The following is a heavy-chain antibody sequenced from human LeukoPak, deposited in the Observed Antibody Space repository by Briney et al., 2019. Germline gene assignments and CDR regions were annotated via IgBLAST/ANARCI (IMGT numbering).Heavy chain of an antibody. CDR2: IKSKTDGGTT. J-gene: IGHJ4*02. CDR3: TTGYRN. V-gene: IGHV3-15*01. D-gene: IGHD4-11*01. Sequence: GASVKLSCQASGYTFSNYYLNWVRQAPGKGLEWVGRIKSKTDGGTTDYAAPVKGRFTISRDDSKNTLYLQMNSLKTEDTAVYYCTTGYRNWGQGTLVTVSS. CDR1: GYTFSNYY.